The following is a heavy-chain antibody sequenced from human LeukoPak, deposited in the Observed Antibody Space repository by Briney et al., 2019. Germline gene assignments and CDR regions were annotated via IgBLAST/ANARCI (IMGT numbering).Heavy chain of an antibody. CDR3: TVRTYDSSGYWASEDWFDP. J-gene: IGHJ5*02. Sequence: GGSLRLSCAASGFTFSGSAMHWVRQASGKGLEWVGRIRSKANSYATAYAASVKGRFTISRDDSKNTAYLQMNSLKTEDTAVYYCTVRTYDSSGYWASEDWFDPWGQGTLVTVSS. CDR1: GFTFSGSA. V-gene: IGHV3-73*01. D-gene: IGHD3-22*01. CDR2: IRSKANSYAT.